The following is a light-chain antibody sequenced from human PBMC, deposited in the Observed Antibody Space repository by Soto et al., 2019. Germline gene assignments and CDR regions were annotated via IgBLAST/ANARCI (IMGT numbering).Light chain of an antibody. CDR1: QGIGNA. CDR2: AAS. CDR3: QQLSSYPLT. J-gene: IGKJ5*01. Sequence: ASLGDRVTISCRASQGIGNALGWYQQKPGKAPKLLIYAASTLQSGVPSRFSGSGSGTEFTLTISSLQPEDFATYYCQQLSSYPLTFGQGTRLEIK. V-gene: IGKV1-17*01.